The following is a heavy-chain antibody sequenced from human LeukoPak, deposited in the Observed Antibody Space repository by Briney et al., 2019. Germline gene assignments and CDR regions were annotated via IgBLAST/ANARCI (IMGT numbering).Heavy chain of an antibody. CDR3: ARGVDDYVWGREDSVYYFDY. J-gene: IGHJ4*02. V-gene: IGHV4-34*01. CDR1: GGSFSGYY. CDR2: INHSGST. Sequence: SETLSLNCAVYGGSFSGYYWSWIRQPPGKGLEWIGEINHSGSTNYNPFLKSRVTISVDTSKNQFSLKLSSVTAADTAVYYCARGVDDYVWGREDSVYYFDYWGQGTLVTVSS. D-gene: IGHD3-16*01.